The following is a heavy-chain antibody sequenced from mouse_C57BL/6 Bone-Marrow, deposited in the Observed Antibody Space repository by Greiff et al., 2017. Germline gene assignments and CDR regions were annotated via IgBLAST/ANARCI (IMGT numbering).Heavy chain of an antibody. CDR1: GYTFTSYT. CDR3: AQGGAMDY. V-gene: IGHV1-4*01. J-gene: IGHJ4*01. Sequence: QVQLQQSGAELARPGASVTMSCKASGYTFTSYTLHWVKQRPGQGLEWIGYINPSSGDTKYNQKFKDKTTLTADQSSLTTYMQLSSLTSEDAAVYYCAQGGAMDYWGQGTSVTVSS. CDR2: INPSSGDT.